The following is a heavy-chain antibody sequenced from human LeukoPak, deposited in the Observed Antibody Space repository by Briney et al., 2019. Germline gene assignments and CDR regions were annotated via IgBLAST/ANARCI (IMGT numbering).Heavy chain of an antibody. J-gene: IGHJ4*02. CDR1: GGTFSSYA. Sequence: ASVKVSCKATGGTFSSYAISWVRQAPGQGLEWMGRIIPILGIANYAQKFQGSVTITADKSTSTAYMELSSLRSEDTAVYYCARVGSGYRAPFDYWGQGTLVTVSS. D-gene: IGHD3-22*01. CDR3: ARVGSGYRAPFDY. CDR2: IIPILGIA. V-gene: IGHV1-69*04.